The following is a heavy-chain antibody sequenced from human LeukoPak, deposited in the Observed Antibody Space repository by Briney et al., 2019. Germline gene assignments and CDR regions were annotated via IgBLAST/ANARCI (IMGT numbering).Heavy chain of an antibody. J-gene: IGHJ6*02. CDR2: ISSSSSYI. CDR3: ARYCGGDCYGMDV. V-gene: IGHV3-21*01. CDR1: GFTFSSYS. Sequence: GGSLRLSCAASGFTFSSYSMNWVRQAPGKGLEWVSSISSSSSYIYYADSVKGRFTISRDNAKNSLYLQMNSLRAEDTAVYYCARYCGGDCYGMDVWGQGTTVTVSS. D-gene: IGHD2-21*01.